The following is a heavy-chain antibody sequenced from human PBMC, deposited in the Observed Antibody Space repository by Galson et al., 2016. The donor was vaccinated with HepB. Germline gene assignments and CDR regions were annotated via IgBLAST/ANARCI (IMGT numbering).Heavy chain of an antibody. D-gene: IGHD2-8*01. CDR2: IKYDGSEN. Sequence: SLRLSCAASGFIFTTYWMSWVRQAPGKGLEWVANIKYDGSENYYVDSVKGRFTISRDNAKNSLYLQMNSLRAEDTAVYYCARDAAEWSHHFDDWGQGTLVTVSS. V-gene: IGHV3-7*01. J-gene: IGHJ4*02. CDR1: GFIFTTYW. CDR3: ARDAAEWSHHFDD.